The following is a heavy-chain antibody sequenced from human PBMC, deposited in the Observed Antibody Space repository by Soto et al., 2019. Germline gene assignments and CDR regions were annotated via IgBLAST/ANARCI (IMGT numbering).Heavy chain of an antibody. Sequence: PSETLSLTCTVSGGSISSYYWSWIRQPPGKGLEWSGYIYYSGSTNYNPSLKSRVTISVDTSKNQCSLKLSSVTAADTAVYYCAPLKGNLGSGNYSGMGVWGQRTTVTVSS. CDR1: GGSISSYY. CDR2: IYYSGST. D-gene: IGHD1-7*01. J-gene: IGHJ6*01. CDR3: APLKGNLGSGNYSGMGV. V-gene: IGHV4-59*01.